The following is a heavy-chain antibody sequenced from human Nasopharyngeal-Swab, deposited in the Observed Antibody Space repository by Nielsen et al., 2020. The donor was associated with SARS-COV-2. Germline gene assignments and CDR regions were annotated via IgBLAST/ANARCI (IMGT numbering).Heavy chain of an antibody. V-gene: IGHV4-39*01. CDR3: ARLLRGGWYFDL. CDR2: IYYSGST. D-gene: IGHD3-10*01. Sequence: SETLSLTCTVSGGSISSGGYYWSWIRQPPGKGLESIGSIYYSGSTYYNPSLESRVTISVDTSKNQFSLKLSSVTAADTAVYYCARLLRGGWYFDLWGRGTLVTVSS. CDR1: GGSISSGGYY. J-gene: IGHJ2*01.